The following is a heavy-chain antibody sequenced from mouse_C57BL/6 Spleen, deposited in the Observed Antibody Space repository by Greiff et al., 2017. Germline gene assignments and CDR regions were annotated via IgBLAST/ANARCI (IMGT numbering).Heavy chain of an antibody. CDR2: INYDGSST. V-gene: IGHV5-16*01. Sequence: EVKLMESEGGLVQPGSSMKLSCTASGFTFSDYYMAWVRQVPEKGLEWVANINYDGSSTYYLDSLKSRFIISRDNAKNILYLQMSSLKSEDTATYYCARGGGLITTVCDYWGQGTTLTVSS. CDR3: ARGGGLITTVCDY. J-gene: IGHJ2*01. CDR1: GFTFSDYY. D-gene: IGHD1-1*01.